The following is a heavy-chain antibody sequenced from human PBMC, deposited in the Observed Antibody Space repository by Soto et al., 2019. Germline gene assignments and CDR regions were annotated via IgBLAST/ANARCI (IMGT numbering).Heavy chain of an antibody. Sequence: GGSLRLSCAASGFTFSSYAMHWVRQAPGKGLEWVAVISYDGGNKYYADSVKGRFTISRDNSKNTLYLQMNSLRAGDTAVYYCAREGKQGREWLSTMGYYYYYGMDVWGQGTTVTVSS. V-gene: IGHV3-30-3*01. CDR1: GFTFSSYA. CDR2: ISYDGGNK. CDR3: AREGKQGREWLSTMGYYYYYGMDV. D-gene: IGHD6-19*01. J-gene: IGHJ6*02.